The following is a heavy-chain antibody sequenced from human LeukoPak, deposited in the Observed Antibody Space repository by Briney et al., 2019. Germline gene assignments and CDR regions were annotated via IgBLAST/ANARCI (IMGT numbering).Heavy chain of an antibody. Sequence: ASVKVSCKASGYTFTGYYMHWVRQAPGQGLEWMGWINPNSGGTNYAQKFQGRVTMTTDTSTSTAYMELRSLRSDDTAVYYCARVDAVVAADYYYGMDVWGQGTTVTVSS. CDR3: ARVDAVVAADYYYGMDV. V-gene: IGHV1-2*02. CDR1: GYTFTGYY. J-gene: IGHJ6*02. CDR2: INPNSGGT. D-gene: IGHD2-15*01.